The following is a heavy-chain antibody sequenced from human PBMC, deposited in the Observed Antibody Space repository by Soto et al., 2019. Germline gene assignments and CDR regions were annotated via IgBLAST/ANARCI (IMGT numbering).Heavy chain of an antibody. V-gene: IGHV4-4*07. Sequence: SETLSLTCTVSGASISGCYWSWIRQSAGKGLEWIGRIYATGTTDYNPSLKSRVMMSVDTSKKQFSLKLRSVTAADTAVYYCVRDGTKTLRDWFDPWGQGISVTVS. CDR3: VRDGTKTLRDWFDP. CDR2: IYATGTT. CDR1: GASISGCY. J-gene: IGHJ5*02. D-gene: IGHD1-1*01.